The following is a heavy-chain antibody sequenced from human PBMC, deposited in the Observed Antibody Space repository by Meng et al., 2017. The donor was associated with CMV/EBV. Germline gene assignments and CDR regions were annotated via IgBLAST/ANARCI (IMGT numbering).Heavy chain of an antibody. CDR3: ARVRHGGGYQRQTNWFDP. CDR1: GFTFSSYA. V-gene: IGHV3-30*04. Sequence: GESLKISCAASGFTFSSYAMHWVRQAPGKGLEWVAVISYDGSNKYYADSVKGRFTISRDNSKNTLYLQMNSLRAEDTAVYYCARVRHGGGYQRQTNWFDPWGQGTLVTVSS. D-gene: IGHD2-2*01. CDR2: ISYDGSNK. J-gene: IGHJ5*02.